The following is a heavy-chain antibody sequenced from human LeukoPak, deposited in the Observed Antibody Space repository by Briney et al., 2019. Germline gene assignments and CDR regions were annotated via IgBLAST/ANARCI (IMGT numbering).Heavy chain of an antibody. CDR3: ARGQQWLVRSFDY. CDR1: GGSISSGIYY. D-gene: IGHD6-19*01. V-gene: IGHV4-39*01. Sequence: SETLSLTCAVSGGSISSGIYYWGWIRQPPGKGLEWIGSVFYGGSTYYNPSLKTRVTISVDTSKNQFSLQLNSLTAADTAMYYCARGQQWLVRSFDYWGQGTLVTVSS. CDR2: VFYGGST. J-gene: IGHJ4*02.